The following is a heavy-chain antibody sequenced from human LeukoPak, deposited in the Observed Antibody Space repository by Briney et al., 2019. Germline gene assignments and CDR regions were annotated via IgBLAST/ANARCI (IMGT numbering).Heavy chain of an antibody. Sequence: GGSLRLSCAASGFTFSSYGMSWVRQAPGKGLEWVAVISYDGSNKYYADSVKCRFTISRDNSKNTLYLQMNSLRAEDTAVYYCARGYSGYDAFDYWGQGTLVTVSS. CDR1: GFTFSSYG. V-gene: IGHV3-30*03. CDR3: ARGYSGYDAFDY. CDR2: ISYDGSNK. D-gene: IGHD5-12*01. J-gene: IGHJ4*02.